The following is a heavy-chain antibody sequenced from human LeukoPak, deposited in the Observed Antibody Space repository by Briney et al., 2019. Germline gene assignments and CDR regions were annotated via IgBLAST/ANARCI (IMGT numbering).Heavy chain of an antibody. Sequence: PGGSLRLSCAASGVTFSSYGMHWVRQAPGKGLEWVAVISYDGSNKYYADSVKGRFTISRDNSKNTLYLQMNSLRAEDTAVYYCAKEAHYDILTGYSYYFDYWGQGTLVTVSS. V-gene: IGHV3-30*18. D-gene: IGHD3-9*01. CDR1: GVTFSSYG. CDR2: ISYDGSNK. CDR3: AKEAHYDILTGYSYYFDY. J-gene: IGHJ4*02.